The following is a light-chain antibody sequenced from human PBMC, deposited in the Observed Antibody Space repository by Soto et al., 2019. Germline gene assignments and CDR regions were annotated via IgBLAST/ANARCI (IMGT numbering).Light chain of an antibody. V-gene: IGKV1-39*01. J-gene: IGKJ1*01. CDR2: AAS. CDR1: QGYRSD. CDR3: QQTYSTPPT. Sequence: IPVTQSPSSLSASVGDRVTITCRATQGYRSDLGWYQQKPGLAPKLLIYAASSLQSGVPSRFSGSGSGTDFTLTISSLQPEDFATYYCQQTYSTPPTFGQGTKVDIK.